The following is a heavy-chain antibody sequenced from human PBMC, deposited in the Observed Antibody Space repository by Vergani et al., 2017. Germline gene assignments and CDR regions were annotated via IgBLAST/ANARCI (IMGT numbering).Heavy chain of an antibody. Sequence: QVQLVQSGAEVKKPGASVKVSCKASGYTFTSYDINWVRQATGQGLEWMGWMNPNSGNTGYAQKFQGRVTMTRNTSISTAYMELSSLRSEDTAVYYCARDLRDGSGYSGYDKSAYGYWGQGTLVTVSS. J-gene: IGHJ4*02. CDR1: GYTFTSYD. V-gene: IGHV1-8*02. D-gene: IGHD5-12*01. CDR2: MNPNSGNT. CDR3: ARDLRDGSGYSGYDKSAYGY.